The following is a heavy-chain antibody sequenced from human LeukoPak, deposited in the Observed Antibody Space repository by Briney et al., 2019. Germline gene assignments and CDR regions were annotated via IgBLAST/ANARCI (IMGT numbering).Heavy chain of an antibody. CDR3: ARDRYNWNHDAFDI. J-gene: IGHJ3*02. V-gene: IGHV3-7*03. D-gene: IGHD1-1*01. Sequence: GGSLRLSCAVSGFTFSTYWMSWVRQAPGKGLEWVANINQDGSETYYVDSVKGRFTISRDNAENSLYLQMNTLRAEDTAMYYCARDRYNWNHDAFDIWGQGTMVIVSS. CDR2: INQDGSET. CDR1: GFTFSTYW.